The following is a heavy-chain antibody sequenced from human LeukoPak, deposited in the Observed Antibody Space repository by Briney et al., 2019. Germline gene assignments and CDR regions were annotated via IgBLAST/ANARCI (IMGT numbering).Heavy chain of an antibody. J-gene: IGHJ4*02. Sequence: GGSLRLSCAASGFTFDDYAMHWVRQAPGKGLEWVSGISWNSGSIVYAESVKGRFTISRDNAKNSLYLQMNSMGAEDTALYYCGKGEGSYGYYFDYWGQGTLVTVFS. CDR2: ISWNSGSI. CDR1: GFTFDDYA. V-gene: IGHV3-9*01. D-gene: IGHD5-18*01. CDR3: GKGEGSYGYYFDY.